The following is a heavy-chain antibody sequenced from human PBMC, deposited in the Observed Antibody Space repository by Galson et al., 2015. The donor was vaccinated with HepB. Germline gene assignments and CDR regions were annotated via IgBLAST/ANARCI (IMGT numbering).Heavy chain of an antibody. CDR2: INPDGNT. CDR3: LQGGTI. J-gene: IGHJ4*02. D-gene: IGHD1-26*01. V-gene: IGHV3-74*01. CDR1: GFTLSNHW. Sequence: SLRLSCAASGFTLSNHWMNWVRQAPGKGLVWVSHINPDGNTYYADSVKGRFTISRDNAKNTLYLQMNSLRAEDTAVYYCLQGGTIGGQGTLVTVSS.